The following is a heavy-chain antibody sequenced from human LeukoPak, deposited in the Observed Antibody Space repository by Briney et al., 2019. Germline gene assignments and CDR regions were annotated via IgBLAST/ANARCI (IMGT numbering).Heavy chain of an antibody. CDR2: IYYSGST. V-gene: IGHV4-39*01. D-gene: IGHD3-16*01. J-gene: IGHJ3*02. CDR1: GGSISSSSSY. Sequence: SETLSLTCTVSGGSISSSSSYWAWIRQPPGTGLEWIGNIYYSGSTYYNPSLKSRVTISVDTSKNQFSLKLSSVTAADTAVYYCARSPYYDYVWGSHRGAFDIWGQGTMVTVSS. CDR3: ARSPYYDYVWGSHRGAFDI.